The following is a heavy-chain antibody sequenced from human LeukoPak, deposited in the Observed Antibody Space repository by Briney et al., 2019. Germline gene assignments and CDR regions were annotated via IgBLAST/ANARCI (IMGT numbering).Heavy chain of an antibody. CDR2: IYTSGST. J-gene: IGHJ4*02. CDR3: ARAVHCSGGSCYFDY. Sequence: SETLSLTCTVSGGSISSYSWSWIRQPAGKGLEWIGRIYTSGSTKYNPSLASRVTMSVDTSKNQFSLKLRSVTAADTAVYYCARAVHCSGGSCYFDYWGQGTLVTVSS. CDR1: GGSISSYS. D-gene: IGHD2-15*01. V-gene: IGHV4-4*07.